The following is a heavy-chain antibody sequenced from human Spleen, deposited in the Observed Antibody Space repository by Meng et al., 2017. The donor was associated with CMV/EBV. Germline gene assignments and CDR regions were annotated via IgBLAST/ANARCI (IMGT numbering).Heavy chain of an antibody. CDR3: ARDLGGSYSRQDAFDI. CDR1: GFTFSSYA. V-gene: IGHV3-21*01. J-gene: IGHJ3*02. D-gene: IGHD1-26*01. Sequence: GESLKISCAASGFTFSSYAMSWVRQAPGKGLEWVSSISSTSSYIYYADSVKGRFTISRDNAKNSLYLQMNSLRAEDTAVYYCARDLGGSYSRQDAFDIWGQGTMVTVSS. CDR2: ISSTSSYI.